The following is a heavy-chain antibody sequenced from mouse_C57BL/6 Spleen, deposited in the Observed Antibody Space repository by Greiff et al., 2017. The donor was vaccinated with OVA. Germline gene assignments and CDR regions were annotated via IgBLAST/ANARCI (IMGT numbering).Heavy chain of an antibody. CDR1: GFSLTSYA. V-gene: IGHV2-9-1*01. CDR2: IWTGGCT. D-gene: IGHD3-2*02. Sequence: QVQLKESGPGLVAPSQSLSITCTVSGFSLTSYAISWVRQPPGKGLEWLGVIWTGGCTNYNSALKSRLSISKDNSKSQVFLKMNSLQTDDTDRYYCARGDHSSGYPPWFAYWGQGTLVTVSA. CDR3: ARGDHSSGYPPWFAY. J-gene: IGHJ3*01.